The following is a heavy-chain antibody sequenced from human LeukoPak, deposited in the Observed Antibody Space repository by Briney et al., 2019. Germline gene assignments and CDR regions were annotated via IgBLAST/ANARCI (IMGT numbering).Heavy chain of an antibody. V-gene: IGHV1-69*04. Sequence: SVKVSCKASGGTFSSYAISWVRQAPGQGLEWMGRIIPILGIANYTQKFQGRVTITADKSTSTAYMELSSLRSEDTAVYYCARDRNYYDSSGYLYWGQGTLVTVSS. CDR3: ARDRNYYDSSGYLY. CDR1: GGTFSSYA. D-gene: IGHD3-22*01. CDR2: IIPILGIA. J-gene: IGHJ4*02.